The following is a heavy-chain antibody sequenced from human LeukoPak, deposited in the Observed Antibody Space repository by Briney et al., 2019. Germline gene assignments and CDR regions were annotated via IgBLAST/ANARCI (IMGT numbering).Heavy chain of an antibody. CDR2: INYSGST. V-gene: IGHV4-34*01. Sequence: SETLSLTCAVYGGSFSGYYWSWIRQPPGKGLEWIGEINYSGSTNYNPSLKSRVTISVDTSKNQFSLKLSSVTAADTAVYYCARDRKYYYYYYMDVWGKGTTVTVSS. J-gene: IGHJ6*03. CDR1: GGSFSGYY. D-gene: IGHD3-16*02. CDR3: ARDRKYYYYYYMDV.